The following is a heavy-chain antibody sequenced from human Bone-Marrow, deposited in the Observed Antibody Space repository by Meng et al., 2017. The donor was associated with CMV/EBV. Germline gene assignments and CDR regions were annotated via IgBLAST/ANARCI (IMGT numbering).Heavy chain of an antibody. V-gene: IGHV1-69*05. D-gene: IGHD2-2*01. CDR2: IIPIFGTA. CDR3: ASGLGYIVVVPAAGYGMDV. CDR1: GGTFSSYA. Sequence: SVKVSCKASGGTFSSYAISWVRQAPGQGLEWMGGIIPIFGTANYAQKFQGRVTITTDESTSTAYMELHSLRSEDTAVYYCASGLGYIVVVPAAGYGMDVWGQGTTVTVSS. J-gene: IGHJ6*02.